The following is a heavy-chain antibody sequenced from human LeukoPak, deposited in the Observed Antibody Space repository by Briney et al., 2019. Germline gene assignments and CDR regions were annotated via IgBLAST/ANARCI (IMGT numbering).Heavy chain of an antibody. V-gene: IGHV3-73*01. Sequence: GGSLRLSCAASGFTFSGYAMNWVRQASGKGLEWVGRIRSKANSYATAYAASVKGRFTISRDDSKNTAYLQMNSLKTEDTAVYYCTRITWDVWDRFDPWGQGTLVTVSS. CDR3: TRITWDVWDRFDP. CDR1: GFTFSGYA. D-gene: IGHD3-16*01. CDR2: IRSKANSYAT. J-gene: IGHJ5*02.